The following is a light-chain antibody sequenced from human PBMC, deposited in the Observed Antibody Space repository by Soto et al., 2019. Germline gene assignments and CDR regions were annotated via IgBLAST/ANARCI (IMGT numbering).Light chain of an antibody. J-gene: IGKJ2*01. CDR1: QSISTE. CDR2: SAS. CDR3: QQCDNSPLT. Sequence: EIAMTQSPPTLSVSPGERATLSCRASQSISTELAWYQQIPGQPPRLLIYSASTMATGVPARFSGSGSGSEFTLTISGLQSEDFAIYYCQQCDNSPLTFGQGTRLEI. V-gene: IGKV3-15*01.